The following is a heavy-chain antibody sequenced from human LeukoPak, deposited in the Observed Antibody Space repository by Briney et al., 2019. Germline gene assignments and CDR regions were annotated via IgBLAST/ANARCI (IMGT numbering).Heavy chain of an antibody. CDR2: ISAYNGNT. V-gene: IGHV1-18*01. CDR3: ARYYGSGSYSYGMDV. D-gene: IGHD3-10*01. CDR1: GYTFTGYG. Sequence: ASVKVSCKASGYTFTGYGISWVRQAPGQGLEWMGWISAYNGNTNYAQKLQGRVTMTTDTSTSTAYMELRSLRSDDTAVYYCARYYGSGSYSYGMDVWGQGTTVTVSS. J-gene: IGHJ6*02.